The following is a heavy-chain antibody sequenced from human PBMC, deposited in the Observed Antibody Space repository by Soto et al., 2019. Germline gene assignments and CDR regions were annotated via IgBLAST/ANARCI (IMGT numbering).Heavy chain of an antibody. CDR1: GFTFSSYA. CDR3: AFNSGPGRYYFNH. V-gene: IGHV3-23*01. CDR2: ISGGGETT. J-gene: IGHJ4*02. D-gene: IGHD3-10*01. Sequence: EVQLLESGGGLVQPGGSLRLSCAASGFTFSSYAMWWVRQAPGKGLECVSAISGGGETTYYADSVKGRFTISRDNSKNTLYRQMNSLRAEETAVYYCAFNSGPGRYYFNHWGQGTLVTVSS.